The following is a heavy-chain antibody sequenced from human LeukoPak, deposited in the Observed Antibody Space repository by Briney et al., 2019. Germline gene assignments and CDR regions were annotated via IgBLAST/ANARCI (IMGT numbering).Heavy chain of an antibody. CDR1: GFTFSSYA. V-gene: IGHV3-15*01. J-gene: IGHJ4*02. CDR2: IKSKTDGGTT. D-gene: IGHD2-21*02. Sequence: PGGSLRLSCAASGFTFSSYAMSWVRQAPGKGLEWVGRIKSKTDGGTTDYAAPVKGRFTISRDDSKNTLYLQMNSLKTEDTAVYYCTTGAVVVTAILDYWGQGTLVTVSS. CDR3: TTGAVVVTAILDY.